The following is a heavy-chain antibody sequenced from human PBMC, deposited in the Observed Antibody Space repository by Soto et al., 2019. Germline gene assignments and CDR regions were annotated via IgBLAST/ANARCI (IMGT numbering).Heavy chain of an antibody. CDR2: IYTSGST. CDR1: GGSISSYY. CDR3: ARGGIQLSYAFDY. Sequence: KPSETLSLTCTVSGGSISSYYWSWIRQPAGKGLEWIGRIYTSGSTSYNPSLKSRVTMSMDTSQTQIYLNLTSVTAADTAVYYCARGGIQLSYAFDYWGQGILVTVSS. J-gene: IGHJ4*02. D-gene: IGHD5-18*01. V-gene: IGHV4-4*07.